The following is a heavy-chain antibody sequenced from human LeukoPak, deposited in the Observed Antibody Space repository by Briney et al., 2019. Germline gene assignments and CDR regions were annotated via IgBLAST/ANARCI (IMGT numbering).Heavy chain of an antibody. J-gene: IGHJ4*02. V-gene: IGHV3-23*01. D-gene: IGHD2-21*02. CDR1: GFTFSSYA. Sequence: GGSLRLSCAASGFTFSSYAMSWVRQAPGKGLEWVSAISGSGGSTYYADSVKGRFTISRDNSKNTLYLQMNSLRAEDTAVYYCARVVGDCWYFDYWGQGTLVTVSS. CDR2: ISGSGGST. CDR3: ARVVGDCWYFDY.